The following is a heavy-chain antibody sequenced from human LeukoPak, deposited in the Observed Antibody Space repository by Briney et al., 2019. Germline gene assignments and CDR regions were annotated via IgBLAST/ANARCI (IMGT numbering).Heavy chain of an antibody. V-gene: IGHV3-30*02. CDR2: IRYDGGNK. CDR1: GFTFSNYG. J-gene: IGHJ4*02. D-gene: IGHD2-2*01. Sequence: PGGSLRLSCAASGFTFSNYGMHWVRQAPGKGLEWVAFIRYDGGNKYYADSVKGRFTISRDNSKNTLYLQMNSLRAEDTAVYYCAKDRERYCSSTSCSLPYYWGQGTLVTVSS. CDR3: AKDRERYCSSTSCSLPYY.